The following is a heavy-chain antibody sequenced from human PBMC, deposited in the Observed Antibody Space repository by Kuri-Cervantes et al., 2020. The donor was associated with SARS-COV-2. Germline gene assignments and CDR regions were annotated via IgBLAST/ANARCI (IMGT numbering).Heavy chain of an antibody. CDR2: INPSGGST. D-gene: IGHD3-3*01. V-gene: IGHV1-46*01. J-gene: IGHJ6*02. CDR1: RYTFTSYY. CDR3: ARDLLGFLEWLGHWVSGMDV. Sequence: ASVKVSCKASRYTFTSYYMHWVRQAPGQGLEWMGIINPSGGSTSYAQKFQGRVTMTRDTSTSTVYMELSSLRSEDTAVYYCARDLLGFLEWLGHWVSGMDVWGQGTTVTVSS.